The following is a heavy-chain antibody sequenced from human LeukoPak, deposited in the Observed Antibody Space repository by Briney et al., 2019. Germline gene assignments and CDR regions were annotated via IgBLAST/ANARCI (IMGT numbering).Heavy chain of an antibody. CDR3: ARERGTFDY. D-gene: IGHD1-1*01. CDR1: GDSISSYY. CDR2: IYHSGST. V-gene: IGHV4-59*01. J-gene: IGHJ4*02. Sequence: PSETLSLTCTVSGDSISSYYWTWIRQSPGRGLEWIGYIYHSGSTNYNPSLKSRVTISVDTSKNQFSLRLSSVTAADTAVYYCARERGTFDYWGQGSLVTVSS.